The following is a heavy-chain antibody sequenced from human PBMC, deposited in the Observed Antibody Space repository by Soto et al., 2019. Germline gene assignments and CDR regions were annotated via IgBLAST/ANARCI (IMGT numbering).Heavy chain of an antibody. CDR1: GFTFGSYW. D-gene: IGHD3-10*01. CDR2: INGDGRRT. J-gene: IGHJ4*02. Sequence: EVQLVESGGGSVQTGGSLRISCAASGFTFGSYWMDWVRHTPGKGLVWVSRINGDGRRTTYADSVMGRFTISRDNSQNTLFLQTNRLREDDTAVYYCARETLWFGESLKSGGRGTLVTVSS. CDR3: ARETLWFGESLKS. V-gene: IGHV3-74*01.